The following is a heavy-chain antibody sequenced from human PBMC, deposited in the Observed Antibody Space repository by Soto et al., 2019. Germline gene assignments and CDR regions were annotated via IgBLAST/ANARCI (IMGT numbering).Heavy chain of an antibody. D-gene: IGHD2-15*01. V-gene: IGHV4-59*12. CDR2: IYYSGST. J-gene: IGHJ2*01. CDR3: ARDRGRPDFFFQAEDGIRDTVPVSAFLLNRSSDL. Sequence: KGLEWIGYIYYSGSTNYHPSLKSRVTISVDKSKNQFSLKLSSVTAADTAVYYCARDRGRPDFFFQAEDGIRDTVPVSAFLLNRSSDL.